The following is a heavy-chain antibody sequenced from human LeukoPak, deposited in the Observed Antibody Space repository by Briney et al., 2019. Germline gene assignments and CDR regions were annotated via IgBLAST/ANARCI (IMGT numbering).Heavy chain of an antibody. CDR1: GLTYNNYA. CDR2: ITGSGGNT. CDR3: AEGWSGNYYFAD. J-gene: IGHJ4*02. Sequence: PGGSLRLSCVISGLTYNNYAVNWVRQAPGKGLECLSTITGSGGNTYYADSVKGRFTISRDNSKNTVYLQMNSLRAEDTALYYCAEGWSGNYYFADWGQGTLVTVSS. V-gene: IGHV3-23*01. D-gene: IGHD1-26*01.